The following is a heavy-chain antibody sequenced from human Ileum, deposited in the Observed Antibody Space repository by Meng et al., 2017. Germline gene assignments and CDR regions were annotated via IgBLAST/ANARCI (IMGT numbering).Heavy chain of an antibody. V-gene: IGHV4-34*01. CDR2: INHSGST. CDR3: ARGRTLISTYYYGSGSYTGANYGMDV. J-gene: IGHJ6*02. CDR1: GGSFSGYY. D-gene: IGHD3-10*01. Sequence: SETLSLTCAVYGGSFSGYYWSWIRQPPGKGLEWIGEINHSGSTNYNPSLKSRVTISVDTSKNQFSLKLSSVTAADTAVYYCARGRTLISTYYYGSGSYTGANYGMDVWGQGTTVTVSS.